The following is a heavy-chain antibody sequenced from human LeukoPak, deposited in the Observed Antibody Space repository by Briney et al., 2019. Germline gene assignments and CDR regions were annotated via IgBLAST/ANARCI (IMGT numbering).Heavy chain of an antibody. CDR3: TRDYGDYKGDY. Sequence: GGSLRLSCTASGFTFVDYAVSWVRQVPGRGLEWVGFIRSKAYGGTSEYAASVKGGFTISRDDSKSIAYLQMNSLKTEDTAVYYCTRDYGDYKGDYWGQGTLVTVSS. CDR2: IRSKAYGGTS. D-gene: IGHD4-17*01. V-gene: IGHV3-49*04. J-gene: IGHJ4*02. CDR1: GFTFVDYA.